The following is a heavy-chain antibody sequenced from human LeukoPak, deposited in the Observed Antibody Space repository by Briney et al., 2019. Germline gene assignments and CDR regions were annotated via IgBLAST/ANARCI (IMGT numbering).Heavy chain of an antibody. CDR3: AREKGGSGYDLATCYYYYMDV. CDR1: GGSFSGYY. J-gene: IGHJ6*03. Sequence: PSETLSLTCAVYGGSFSGYYWSWIRQPPGKGLEWIGEINHSGSTNYNPSLKSRVTISVDTSKNQFSLKLSSVTAADTAVYYCAREKGGSGYDLATCYYYYMDVWGKGTTVTVSS. CDR2: INHSGST. D-gene: IGHD5-12*01. V-gene: IGHV4-34*01.